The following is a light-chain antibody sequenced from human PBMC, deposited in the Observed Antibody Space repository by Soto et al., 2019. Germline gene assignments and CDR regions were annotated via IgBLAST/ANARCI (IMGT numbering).Light chain of an antibody. CDR3: QHYDTSPFI. Sequence: EIVMTQSPGTLSVSPGERATLSCRASQSVSSNLAWYQQKPGQAPRLLIYGASTRATGIPARFSGRGSGTEFTLTISSLQSEDFAVYFCQHYDTSPFIFGPGTKVDIK. J-gene: IGKJ3*01. CDR2: GAS. V-gene: IGKV3-15*01. CDR1: QSVSSN.